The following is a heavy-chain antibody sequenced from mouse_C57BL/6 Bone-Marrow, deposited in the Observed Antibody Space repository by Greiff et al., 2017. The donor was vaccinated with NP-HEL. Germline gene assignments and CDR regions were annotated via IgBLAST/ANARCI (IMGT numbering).Heavy chain of an antibody. CDR3: ARGVYYFDY. J-gene: IGHJ2*01. CDR1: GFTFSDYG. Sequence: EVKLVESGGGLVKPGGSLKLSCAASGFTFSDYGMHWVRQAPEKGLEWVAYISSGSSTIYYVDTVKGRFTISRDNAKNTLFLHMTSLRSEDTAMYYCARGVYYFDYWGQGTTLTVSS. CDR2: ISSGSSTI. V-gene: IGHV5-17*01.